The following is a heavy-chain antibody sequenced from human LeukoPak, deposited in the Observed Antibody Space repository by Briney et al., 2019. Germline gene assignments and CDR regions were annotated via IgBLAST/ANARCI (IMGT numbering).Heavy chain of an antibody. Sequence: SETLSLTCAVYGGSFSGYYWSWIRQPPGKGLEWIGEINHSGSTNYNPSLKSRVTISVDTSKNQFSLKLSSVTAADTAVYYCARGNYCSGGSCYSGNWFDPWGQGTLVTVSS. V-gene: IGHV4-34*01. D-gene: IGHD2-15*01. CDR2: INHSGST. CDR1: GGSFSGYY. J-gene: IGHJ5*02. CDR3: ARGNYCSGGSCYSGNWFDP.